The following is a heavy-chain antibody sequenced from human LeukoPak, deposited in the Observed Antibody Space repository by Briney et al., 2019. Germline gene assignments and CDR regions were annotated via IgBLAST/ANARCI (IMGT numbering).Heavy chain of an antibody. CDR3: ARDQDSSGYTRRGGFDY. D-gene: IGHD6-19*01. J-gene: IGHJ4*02. CDR2: ISYDGSNK. CDR1: GFTFSSYA. Sequence: GGSLRFSCAASGFTFSSYAMHWVRQAPGKGLEWVAVISYDGSNKYYADSVKGRFTISRDNSKNTLYLQMNSLRAEDTAVYYCARDQDSSGYTRRGGFDYWGQGTLVTVSS. V-gene: IGHV3-30*04.